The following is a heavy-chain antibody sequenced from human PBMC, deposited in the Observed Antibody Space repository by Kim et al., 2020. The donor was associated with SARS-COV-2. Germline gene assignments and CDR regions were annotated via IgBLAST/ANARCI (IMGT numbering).Heavy chain of an antibody. CDR2: ISSSGSTI. J-gene: IGHJ6*02. V-gene: IGHV3-48*03. CDR3: ASWGFYDSSGYGMDV. D-gene: IGHD3-22*01. CDR1: GFTFSSYE. Sequence: GGSLRLSCAASGFTFSSYEMNWVRQAPGKGLEWVSYISSSGSTIYYADSVKGRFTISRDNAKNSLYLQMNSLRAEDTAVYYCASWGFYDSSGYGMDVWGQGTTVTVSS.